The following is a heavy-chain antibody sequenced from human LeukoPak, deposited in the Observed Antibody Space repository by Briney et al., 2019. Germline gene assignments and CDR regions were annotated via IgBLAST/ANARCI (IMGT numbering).Heavy chain of an antibody. J-gene: IGHJ4*02. V-gene: IGHV3-23*01. CDR2: ITTSDGNT. CDR3: AKDLSYGSGRPADY. D-gene: IGHD3-10*01. Sequence: PGGSLRLSCAASGFTFSSYTMSWVRQAPGKGLEWVSTITTSDGNTYYADSVKGRFTISRDNSKNTLYLQMNSLRAEDTAVYYCAKDLSYGSGRPADYWGQGTLVTVSS. CDR1: GFTFSSYT.